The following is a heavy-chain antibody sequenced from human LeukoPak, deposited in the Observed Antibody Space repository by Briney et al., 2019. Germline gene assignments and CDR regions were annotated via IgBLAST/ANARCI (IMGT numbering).Heavy chain of an antibody. V-gene: IGHV1-69*13. J-gene: IGHJ6*02. CDR1: GGTFISYA. D-gene: IGHD4-23*01. CDR2: IIPIFGTA. CDR3: ARETLGGRGYYYYGMDV. Sequence: SVKVSCKASGGTFISYAISWVRQAPGQGLEWMGGIIPIFGTANYVQKFQGRVTITADESTSTAYMELSSLRSEDTAVYYCARETLGGRGYYYYGMDVWGQGTTVTVSS.